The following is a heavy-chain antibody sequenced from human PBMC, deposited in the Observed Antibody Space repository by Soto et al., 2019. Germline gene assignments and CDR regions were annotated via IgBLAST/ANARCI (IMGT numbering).Heavy chain of an antibody. CDR2: IWYDGSNK. J-gene: IGHJ4*02. Sequence: QVQLVESGGGVVQPGRSLRLSCAASGFTFSSYGMHWVRQAPGKGLEWVAVIWYDGSNKYYADSVKGRFTISGDNSKNTLYLQMNSLRAEDTAVYYCARDRSSSRVLQYYFDYWGQGTLVTVSS. V-gene: IGHV3-33*01. CDR1: GFTFSSYG. D-gene: IGHD6-13*01. CDR3: ARDRSSSRVLQYYFDY.